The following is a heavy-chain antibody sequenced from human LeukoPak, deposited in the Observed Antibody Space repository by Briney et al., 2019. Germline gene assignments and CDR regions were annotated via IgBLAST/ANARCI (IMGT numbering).Heavy chain of an antibody. J-gene: IGHJ4*02. Sequence: ASVKVSCKASGGTFSSYAISWVRQAPGQGLEWMGGIIPIFGTANYAQKFQGRVTITADESTSTAYMELSSLRSEDTAVYCCARATYYDSSGYYSGRYFDYWGQGTLVTVSS. CDR1: GGTFSSYA. CDR2: IIPIFGTA. V-gene: IGHV1-69*13. D-gene: IGHD3-22*01. CDR3: ARATYYDSSGYYSGRYFDY.